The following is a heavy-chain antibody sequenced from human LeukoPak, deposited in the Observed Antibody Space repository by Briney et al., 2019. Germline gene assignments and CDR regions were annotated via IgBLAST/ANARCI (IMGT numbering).Heavy chain of an antibody. D-gene: IGHD6-13*01. CDR3: ARVYSSSWFPNPPPYGMDV. Sequence: GGSLRLSCAASGFTFSSYAMSWVRQAPGKGLEWVAVISYDGSNKYYADSVKGRFTISRDNSKNTLYLQMNSLRAEDTAVYYCARVYSSSWFPNPPPYGMDVWGQGTTVTVSS. CDR2: ISYDGSNK. CDR1: GFTFSSYA. J-gene: IGHJ6*02. V-gene: IGHV3-30-3*01.